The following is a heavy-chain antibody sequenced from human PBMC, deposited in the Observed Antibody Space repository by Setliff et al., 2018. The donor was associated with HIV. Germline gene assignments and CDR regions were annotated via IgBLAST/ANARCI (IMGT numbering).Heavy chain of an antibody. CDR1: GGSISTSRYY. CDR3: ASLDGSEIPYIYYYYMDV. V-gene: IGHV4-39*01. Sequence: KTSETLSLTCTVSGGSISTSRYYWGWIRQPPGKGLEWIGSINYRGNTYYNPSLKSRAAISVDPSKNQISLKLSSMTASDPALYYCASLDGSEIPYIYYYYMDVWGKGTAVTVSS. D-gene: IGHD3-10*01. J-gene: IGHJ6*03. CDR2: INYRGNT.